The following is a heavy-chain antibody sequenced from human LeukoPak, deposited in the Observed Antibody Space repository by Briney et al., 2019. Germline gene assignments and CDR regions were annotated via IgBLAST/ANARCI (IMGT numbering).Heavy chain of an antibody. CDR2: IYYSVST. V-gene: IGHV4-39*01. D-gene: IGHD2-15*01. CDR3: ATFYCSGGRCCFDY. CDR1: GGSISSSSYY. Sequence: SETLSLTCTVSGGSISSSSYYWGWIRRPPGPGLEWIGSIYYSVSTYYNPSLKSRVTISVDTSKNQFSLKLSSVTAADTAVYYCATFYCSGGRCCFDYWGQGTLVTVSS. J-gene: IGHJ4*02.